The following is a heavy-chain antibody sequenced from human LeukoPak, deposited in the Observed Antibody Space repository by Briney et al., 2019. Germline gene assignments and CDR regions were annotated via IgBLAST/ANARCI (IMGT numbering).Heavy chain of an antibody. V-gene: IGHV3-7*01. CDR1: GFTFSSYW. J-gene: IGHJ4*02. CDR2: IKQDGSEK. CDR3: ARDGIAVAGDYFDY. D-gene: IGHD6-19*01. Sequence: GGSLRLSCAASGFTFSSYWMSWVRQAPGKGLKWVANIKQDGSEKYYVDSVKGRFTISRDNAKNSLYPQMNSLRAEDTAVYYCARDGIAVAGDYFDYWGQGTLVTVSS.